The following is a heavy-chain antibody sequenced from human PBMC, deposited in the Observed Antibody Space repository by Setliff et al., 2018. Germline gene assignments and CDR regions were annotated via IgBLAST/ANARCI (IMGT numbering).Heavy chain of an antibody. V-gene: IGHV3-11*01. CDR3: ATKAVAGT. D-gene: IGHD6-19*01. J-gene: IGHJ4*02. Sequence: PGGSLRLSCATSGSTFSDYYMSWIRQTPGKGLEWVAYISSSGSLIYYPDSVKGRFTISRDNAKKSVDLQMNSLRAEDTAVYYCATKAVAGTGGQGTLVTVSS. CDR1: GSTFSDYY. CDR2: ISSSGSLI.